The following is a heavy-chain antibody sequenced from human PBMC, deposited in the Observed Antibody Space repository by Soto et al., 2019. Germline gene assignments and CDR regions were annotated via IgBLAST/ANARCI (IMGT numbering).Heavy chain of an antibody. Sequence: PSETLPLTVTVSGGLIGKDHSSCSRLSPGKGLEWIGYVYSNGGTSYNPSLKSRITISIDASKSQFSLKVNSVTAADTAVYYCARQGFGTIHGLGDVWGRGTTVAVS. CDR2: VYSNGGT. V-gene: IGHV4-59*08. D-gene: IGHD3-10*01. J-gene: IGHJ6*02. CDR3: ARQGFGTIHGLGDV. CDR1: GGLIGKDH.